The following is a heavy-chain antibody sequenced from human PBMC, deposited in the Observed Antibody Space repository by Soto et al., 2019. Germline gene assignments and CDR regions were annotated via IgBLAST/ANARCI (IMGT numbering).Heavy chain of an antibody. Sequence: PGGSLRLSCAASGFTFSGYEMNWVRQAPGKGLEWVSYISSSGSTIYYADSVKGRFTISRDNAKNSLYLQMNSLRAEDTAVYYCARAREQWPVEVLFDYWGQGTLVTVSS. CDR3: ARAREQWPVEVLFDY. D-gene: IGHD6-19*01. V-gene: IGHV3-48*03. CDR2: ISSSGSTI. CDR1: GFTFSGYE. J-gene: IGHJ4*02.